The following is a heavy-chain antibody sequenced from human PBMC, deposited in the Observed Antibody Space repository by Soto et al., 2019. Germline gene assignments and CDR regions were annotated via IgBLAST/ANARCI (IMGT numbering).Heavy chain of an antibody. V-gene: IGHV3-21*01. CDR1: GFTFSSYS. J-gene: IGHJ4*02. CDR3: ARESSYRKLDRDFDY. Sequence: GGSLRLSCAASGFTFSSYSMNWVRQAPGKGLEWVSSISSSSSYIYYADSVKGRFTISRDNAKNSLYLQMNSLRAEDTAVYYCARESSYRKLDRDFDYWGQGTLVTVSS. D-gene: IGHD4-4*01. CDR2: ISSSSSYI.